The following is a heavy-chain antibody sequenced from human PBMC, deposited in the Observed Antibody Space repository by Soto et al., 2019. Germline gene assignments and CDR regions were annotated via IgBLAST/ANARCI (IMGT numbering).Heavy chain of an antibody. V-gene: IGHV4-34*01. CDR2: VNHSGST. CDR3: ARGAILGYCSGGSCYPFDY. CDR1: GGSFSGYY. D-gene: IGHD2-15*01. J-gene: IGHJ4*02. Sequence: QVQLQQWGAGLLKPSETLSLTCAVYGGSFSGYYWSWIRQPPGKGLEWIGEVNHSGSTNYNPSLKSRVTISVDTSKNQFSLKLSSVTAADTAVYYCARGAILGYCSGGSCYPFDYWGQGTLVTVSS.